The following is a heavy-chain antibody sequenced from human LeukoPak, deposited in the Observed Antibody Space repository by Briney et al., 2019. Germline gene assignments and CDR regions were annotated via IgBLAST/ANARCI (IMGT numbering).Heavy chain of an antibody. J-gene: IGHJ4*02. D-gene: IGHD3-16*01. CDR1: GGSISSSSYY. CDR3: ARLPGRFWVLDY. CDR2: IYYSGST. Sequence: SETLSLTCTVSGGSISSSSYYWGWIRQPPGKGLEWIGSIYYSGSTYYNPSLKSRVTISVDTSKNQFSLKLSSVTAADTAVYYCARLPGRFWVLDYWSQGTLVTVSS. V-gene: IGHV4-39*01.